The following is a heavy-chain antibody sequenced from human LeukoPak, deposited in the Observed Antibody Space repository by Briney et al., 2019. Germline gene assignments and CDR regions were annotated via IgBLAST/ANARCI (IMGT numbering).Heavy chain of an antibody. CDR3: ARRGDYFDY. V-gene: IGHV4-4*09. J-gene: IGHJ4*02. D-gene: IGHD3-10*01. CDR2: IYTSGST. Sequence: SQTLSLTCTVSGGSISSYYWSWIRQPPGKGLEWIGYIYTSGSTNYNPSLKSRVTISVDTSKNQFSLKLSSVTAADTAVYYCARRGDYFDYWGRGTLVTVSS. CDR1: GGSISSYY.